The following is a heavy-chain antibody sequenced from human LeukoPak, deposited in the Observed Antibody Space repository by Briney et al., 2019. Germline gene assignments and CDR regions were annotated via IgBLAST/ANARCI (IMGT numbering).Heavy chain of an antibody. CDR1: GFTFSSYE. V-gene: IGHV3-48*03. CDR3: AKDSAKKYDDY. D-gene: IGHD2/OR15-2a*01. J-gene: IGHJ4*02. CDR2: ISSSGSTI. Sequence: PGGSLRLSCAASGFTFSSYEMNWVRQAPGKGLEWVSYISSSGSTIYYADSVKGRFTISRDNSKNALYLQMNSLRAEDTAVYYCAKDSAKKYDDYWGQGTLVTVSS.